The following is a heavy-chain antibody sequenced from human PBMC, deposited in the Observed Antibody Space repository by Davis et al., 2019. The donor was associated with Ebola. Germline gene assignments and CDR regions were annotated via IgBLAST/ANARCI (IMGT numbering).Heavy chain of an antibody. CDR1: GYTFTSYG. D-gene: IGHD3-10*01. CDR3: ARDLGRVTGFDY. Sequence: ASVKVSCKASGYTFTSYGISWVRQAPGQGLEWMGWISAYNGNTNYAQKFQGRATMTADTSTSTAYMELRSLRSDDTAVYYCARDLGRVTGFDYWGQGTLVTVSS. V-gene: IGHV1-18*01. CDR2: ISAYNGNT. J-gene: IGHJ4*02.